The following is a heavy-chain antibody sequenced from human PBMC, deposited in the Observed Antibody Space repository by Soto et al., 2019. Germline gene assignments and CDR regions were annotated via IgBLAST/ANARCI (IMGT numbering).Heavy chain of an antibody. CDR2: ISAYNSNT. Sequence: GASVKVSCKASGYTFTSYGISWVRQAPGQGLEWMGWISAYNSNTNYAQKFQGRVTMTTDTSTSTVYMELRNLRSDDTAVYYCARCIQQDYYYGMDVWGQGTTVTVSS. D-gene: IGHD5-18*01. CDR1: GYTFTSYG. CDR3: ARCIQQDYYYGMDV. V-gene: IGHV1-18*01. J-gene: IGHJ6*02.